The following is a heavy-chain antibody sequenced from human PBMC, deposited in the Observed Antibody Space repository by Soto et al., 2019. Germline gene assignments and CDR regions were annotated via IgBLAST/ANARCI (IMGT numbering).Heavy chain of an antibody. V-gene: IGHV1-2*04. CDR3: ARGGCGGDCYSDY. J-gene: IGHJ4*02. CDR2: INPNSGGT. D-gene: IGHD2-21*02. CDR1: GYTFTGYY. Sequence: AASVKVSCKASGYTFTGYYMHWVRQAPGQGLEWMGWINPNSGGTSYAQKFQGWVTMTRDTSISTAYMELSRLRSDDTAVYYCARGGCGGDCYSDYWGQGTLVTV.